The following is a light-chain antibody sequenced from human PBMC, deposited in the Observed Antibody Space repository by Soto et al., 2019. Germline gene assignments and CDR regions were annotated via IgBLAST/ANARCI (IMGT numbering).Light chain of an antibody. V-gene: IGLV2-14*01. J-gene: IGLJ1*01. CDR2: YIT. CDR1: SSDVGAYIF. Sequence: QSALTQPASVSGSPGQSSTISCTGTSSDVGAYIFVSWYQQYPGRTPKLMIYYITNRPSGLSNRFSGSKAGNTASLTISGLQAEDEADYSCVSFTTSKSDVFGTGTKVTV. CDR3: VSFTTSKSDV.